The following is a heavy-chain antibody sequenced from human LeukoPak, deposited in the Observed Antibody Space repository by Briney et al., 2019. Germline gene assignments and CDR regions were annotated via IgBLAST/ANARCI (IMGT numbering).Heavy chain of an antibody. Sequence: PSETLSLTCAVYGGSFSGYYWSWIRQPPGKGLEWIGEINHSGSTNYNPSLKSRVTISVDTSKNQFSLKLSSVTAADTAVCYCARLTSHDYGDYPTSFDYWGQGTLVTVSS. CDR3: ARLTSHDYGDYPTSFDY. V-gene: IGHV4-34*01. CDR2: INHSGST. J-gene: IGHJ4*02. D-gene: IGHD4-17*01. CDR1: GGSFSGYY.